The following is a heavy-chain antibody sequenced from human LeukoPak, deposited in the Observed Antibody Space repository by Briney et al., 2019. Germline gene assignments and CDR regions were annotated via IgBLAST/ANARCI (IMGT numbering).Heavy chain of an antibody. Sequence: GASVNVSCKPSRRTFSSYAIIWVGQAPGQGLEWMGGIIPIFGTANYAQKFQGRVTITTEESTSTAYMELSSLRSEDTAVYYCARDLKLVLSNWFDPWGQGTLVTVSS. CDR3: ARDLKLVLSNWFDP. J-gene: IGHJ5*02. CDR2: IIPIFGTA. CDR1: RRTFSSYA. V-gene: IGHV1-69*05. D-gene: IGHD6-13*01.